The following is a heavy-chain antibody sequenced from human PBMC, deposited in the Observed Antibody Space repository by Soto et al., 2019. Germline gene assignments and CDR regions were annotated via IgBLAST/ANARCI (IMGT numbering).Heavy chain of an antibody. CDR1: GFTFSSYG. D-gene: IGHD1-1*01. J-gene: IGHJ4*02. CDR2: ISNHGSNK. Sequence: QVQLVEYGGGVVQPGRSLRLSCAASGFTFSSYGMHWVRQAPGKGLEWVALISNHGSNKYYADSVKGRFTISRDNSKNTLYLQMNSLRAEDTAVYYCAKASLVWNDSWLEYYFDYWGQGTLVTVSS. CDR3: AKASLVWNDSWLEYYFDY. V-gene: IGHV3-30*18.